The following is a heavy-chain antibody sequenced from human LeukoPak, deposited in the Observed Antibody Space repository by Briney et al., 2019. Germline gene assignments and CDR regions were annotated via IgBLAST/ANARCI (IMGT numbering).Heavy chain of an antibody. J-gene: IGHJ4*01. D-gene: IGHD3-16*01. CDR2: ITSDGSTT. V-gene: IGHV3-74*01. CDR1: GFSLSDYW. CDR3: AGDYIWGRLF. Sequence: GGSLRLSCVGSGFSLSDYWMHWVRQTPGKGLMWVSGITSDGSTTWYADSVKGRFTVSRDNAKNTLFLEMSSLRDEDTAVYYCAGDYIWGRLFWGQGTLVTVSS.